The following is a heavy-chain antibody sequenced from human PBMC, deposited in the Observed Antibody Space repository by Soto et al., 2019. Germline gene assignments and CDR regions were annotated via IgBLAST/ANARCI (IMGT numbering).Heavy chain of an antibody. CDR2: IYSGGST. V-gene: IGHV3-53*01. Sequence: GGSLRLSCAASGFTVSSNYMSWVRQAPGKGLEWVSVIYSGGSTYYADSVKGRFTISRDNSKNTLYLQMNSLRAEDTATYYCAAVRVVTTGPEGIFDYWGQGTLVTVSS. CDR3: AAVRVVTTGPEGIFDY. J-gene: IGHJ4*02. CDR1: GFTVSSNY. D-gene: IGHD2-21*02.